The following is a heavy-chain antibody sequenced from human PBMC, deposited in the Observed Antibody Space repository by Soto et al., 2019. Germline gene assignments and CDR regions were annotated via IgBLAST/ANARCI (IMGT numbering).Heavy chain of an antibody. Sequence: QLQLQESGPGLVKPSETLSLSCTVSGGSISSSNSYWGWIRQPPGKGLEWIGSIHDSGNTYYNPSLKSRVSISVDTSKNQFSLKLRSVTAADTAVYYCARAGQWLLKFYHWGQGTLVTVSS. V-gene: IGHV4-39*01. D-gene: IGHD6-19*01. J-gene: IGHJ4*02. CDR2: IHDSGNT. CDR3: ARAGQWLLKFYH. CDR1: GGSISSSNSY.